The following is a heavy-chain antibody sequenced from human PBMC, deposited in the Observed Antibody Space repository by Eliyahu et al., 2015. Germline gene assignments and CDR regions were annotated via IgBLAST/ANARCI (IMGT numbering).Heavy chain of an antibody. CDR3: ARDFENSGRYYYYGMDV. D-gene: IGHD3-10*01. J-gene: IGHJ6*02. V-gene: IGHV3-66*01. CDR2: IYSGGST. Sequence: EVQLVESGGGLVQPGGSLRLXCXASXFTVXXXYMRWVRQAPGKGLEWVSVIYSGGSTYYADSVKGRFTISRDNSKNTLYLQMNSLRAEDTAVYYCARDFENSGRYYYYGMDVWGQGTTVTVSS. CDR1: XFTVXXXY.